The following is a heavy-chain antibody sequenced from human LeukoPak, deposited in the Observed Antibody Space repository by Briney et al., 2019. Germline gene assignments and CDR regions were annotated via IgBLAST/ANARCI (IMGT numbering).Heavy chain of an antibody. J-gene: IGHJ4*02. CDR3: AGDTSSSWYYFDH. Sequence: GRSLRLSCAASGFTFRNYGMHWVRQAPGKGLEWVAVIWSDGSTKYYAESVQGRFTISRDTSKNRLYLQLNSLRVEDTAVFYCAGDTSSSWYYFDHWGQGTLVTVSS. D-gene: IGHD6-13*01. CDR2: IWSDGSTK. V-gene: IGHV3-33*01. CDR1: GFTFRNYG.